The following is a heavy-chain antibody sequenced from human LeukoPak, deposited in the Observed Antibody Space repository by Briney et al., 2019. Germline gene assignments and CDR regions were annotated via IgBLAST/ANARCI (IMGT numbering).Heavy chain of an antibody. Sequence: PGGSLRLSCAASGFTFDDYAMHWVRQAPGKGLEWVSGISWNSGSIGYADSVKGRFTISRDNAKNSLYLQMNSLRAEDTALYYCAKDMVSRAGADDAFDIWGQGTMVTVSS. J-gene: IGHJ3*02. D-gene: IGHD1-14*01. V-gene: IGHV3-9*01. CDR2: ISWNSGSI. CDR3: AKDMVSRAGADDAFDI. CDR1: GFTFDDYA.